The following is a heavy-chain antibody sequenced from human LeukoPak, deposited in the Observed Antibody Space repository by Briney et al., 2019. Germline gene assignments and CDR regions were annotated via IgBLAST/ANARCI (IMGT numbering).Heavy chain of an antibody. D-gene: IGHD4-11*01. CDR1: GGSISSYY. J-gene: IGHJ6*03. V-gene: IGHV4-59*01. CDR3: ARGKSTVGVPFYYYYMDV. Sequence: SETLSLTCTVSGGSISSYYWSWIRQPPGKGLEWNGYIYNSGGANYNPSLKSRVTISVDTSKNQFSLKLSSVTAADTAVYYCARGKSTVGVPFYYYYMDVWGKGTTVTVSS. CDR2: IYNSGGA.